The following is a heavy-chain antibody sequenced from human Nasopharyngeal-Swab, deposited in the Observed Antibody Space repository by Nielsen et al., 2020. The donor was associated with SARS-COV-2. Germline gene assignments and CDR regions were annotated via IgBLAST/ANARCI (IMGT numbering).Heavy chain of an antibody. CDR2: ISSSSSYI. V-gene: IGHV3-21*01. CDR3: ARDFTIFGAPLDGMDV. CDR1: GFTFSSYN. J-gene: IGHJ6*02. Sequence: GESLKISCAASGFTFSSYNMNWVRQAPGKGLEWVSSISSSSSYIYYADSVKGRFTISRDNAKNSLYLQMNSLRAEDTAVYYCARDFTIFGAPLDGMDVWGQGTTVTVSS. D-gene: IGHD3-3*01.